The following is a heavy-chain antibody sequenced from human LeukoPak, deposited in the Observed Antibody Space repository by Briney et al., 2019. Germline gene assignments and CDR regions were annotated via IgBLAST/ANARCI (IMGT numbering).Heavy chain of an antibody. Sequence: SCKASGGTFSSYAMSWVRQAPGKGLEWVSGISPSGDITYYADSVKGRFTISRDNSKNTLYLEVISLTAEDTAVYYCAKDDAWLRFGEWSQGTLVTVSS. CDR2: ISPSGDIT. J-gene: IGHJ4*02. D-gene: IGHD3-10*01. CDR3: AKDDAWLRFGE. V-gene: IGHV3-23*01. CDR1: GGTFSSYA.